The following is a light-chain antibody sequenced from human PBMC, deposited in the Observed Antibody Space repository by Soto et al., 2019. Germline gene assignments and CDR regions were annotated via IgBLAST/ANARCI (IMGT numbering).Light chain of an antibody. CDR3: QQSHSTPRT. CDR1: QSVSSN. Sequence: EIVMTQSRATLSVSPGERATLSCRASQSVSSNLAWYQQKPGQAPRLLIYGASTRATGIPARFSGSGSGTEFTLTIGSLQPEDFATYYCQQSHSTPRTFGQGTKVDI. CDR2: GAS. V-gene: IGKV3-15*01. J-gene: IGKJ1*01.